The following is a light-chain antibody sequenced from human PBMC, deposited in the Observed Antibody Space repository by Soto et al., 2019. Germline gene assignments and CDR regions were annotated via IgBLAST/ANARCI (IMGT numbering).Light chain of an antibody. CDR1: QSVSMW. J-gene: IGKJ1*01. V-gene: IGKV1-5*01. CDR2: DAS. CDR3: QQYEVYPWT. Sequence: PSTLYASVGNIVYITCRASQSVSMWLAWYQQKPGKAPKFLIYDASSLQSGVPSRFSGSGSGTEFTLTISSLQPDDSATYYCQQYEVYPWTFGRGTKVDI.